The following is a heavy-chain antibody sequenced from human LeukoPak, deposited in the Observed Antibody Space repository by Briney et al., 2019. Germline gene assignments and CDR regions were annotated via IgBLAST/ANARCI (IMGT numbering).Heavy chain of an antibody. CDR2: IYYSGST. CDR1: GGSMSSHY. CDR3: ARDLVLENGVGWFDP. Sequence: SETLSLTCTVSGGSMSSHYWSWIRQPPGKGLEWIGYIYYSGSTNYNPSLKSRVTISVDTSKNQFSLKLSSVTAADTAVYYCARDLVLENGVGWFDPWGQGTLVTVSS. J-gene: IGHJ5*02. V-gene: IGHV4-59*11. D-gene: IGHD5-24*01.